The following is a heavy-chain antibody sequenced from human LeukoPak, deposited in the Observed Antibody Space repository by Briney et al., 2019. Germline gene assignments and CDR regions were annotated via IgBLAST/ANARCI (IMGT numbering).Heavy chain of an antibody. CDR1: GGSISSSSYY. CDR2: INHSGST. Sequence: PSETLSLTCTVSGGSISSSSYYCGWIRQPPGKVLEWIGEINHSGSTNYNPSLKSRVTISVDTSKNQFSLKLSSVTAADTAVYYCARGNWGSWYYYYMDVWGKGTTVTVSS. D-gene: IGHD7-27*01. V-gene: IGHV4-39*07. J-gene: IGHJ6*03. CDR3: ARGNWGSWYYYYMDV.